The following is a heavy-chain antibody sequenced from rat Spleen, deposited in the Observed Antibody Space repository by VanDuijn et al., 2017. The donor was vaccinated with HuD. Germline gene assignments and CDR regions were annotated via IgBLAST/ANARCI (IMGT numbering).Heavy chain of an antibody. CDR3: TRDFSQIYSADYYVMDA. J-gene: IGHJ4*01. CDR2: IRSGGST. CDR1: GFSLTNFH. Sequence: QVQLRESGPGLVQPSQTLSLTCTVSGFSLTNFHVHWVRQPPGKGLEWMGFIRSGGSTDYNSEFKSRLSINRDTSKSQVFLKMNSLQSEDTAIYYCTRDFSQIYSADYYVMDAWGQGASVTVSS. V-gene: IGHV2-1*01. D-gene: IGHD3-3*01.